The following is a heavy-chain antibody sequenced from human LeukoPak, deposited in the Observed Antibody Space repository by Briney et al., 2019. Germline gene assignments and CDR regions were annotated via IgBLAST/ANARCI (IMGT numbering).Heavy chain of an antibody. V-gene: IGHV1-18*01. J-gene: IGHJ5*02. D-gene: IGHD2-15*01. Sequence: ASVKVSCKASGYTFTSYGISWVRQAPGQGLEWMGWISAYNGNTNYAQKLQGRVTVTADTSTSTAYMELRSLRSDDTAVYYCARAPSGGSRHWLDPWGQGTLVTVSS. CDR2: ISAYNGNT. CDR3: ARAPSGGSRHWLDP. CDR1: GYTFTSYG.